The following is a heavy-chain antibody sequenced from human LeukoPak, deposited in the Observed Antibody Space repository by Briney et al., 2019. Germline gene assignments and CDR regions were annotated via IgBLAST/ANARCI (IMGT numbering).Heavy chain of an antibody. CDR2: ISPYTGDT. D-gene: IGHD3-3*01. Sequence: ASVKVSCKASGYTFTAYGISWLRQAPGQRPEWLVWISPYTGDTKYAEALGGRLTVTRDTSTTTVFMQLRSLRSDDTALYFCGRDQGSRHYPRYFDLWGRGTLVTVAS. CDR1: GYTFTAYG. V-gene: IGHV1-18*01. J-gene: IGHJ2*01. CDR3: GRDQGSRHYPRYFDL.